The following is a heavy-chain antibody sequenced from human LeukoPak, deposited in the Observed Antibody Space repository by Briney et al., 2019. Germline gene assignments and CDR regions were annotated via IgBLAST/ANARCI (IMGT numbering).Heavy chain of an antibody. CDR2: INHSGST. V-gene: IGHV4-34*01. CDR3: ASVNTASFDY. J-gene: IGHJ4*02. D-gene: IGHD5-18*01. Sequence: SETLSLTCAVYGGSFSGYYWSWIRQPPGKGLEWIGEINHSGSTNYNPSLKGRVTISVDTSKNQFSLKLSSATAADTAVYYCASVNTASFDYWGQGTLVTVSS. CDR1: GGSFSGYY.